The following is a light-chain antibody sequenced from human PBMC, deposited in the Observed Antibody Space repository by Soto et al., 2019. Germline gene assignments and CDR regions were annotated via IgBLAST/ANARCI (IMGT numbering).Light chain of an antibody. V-gene: IGLV1-40*01. J-gene: IGLJ1*01. CDR2: GNS. Sequence: QYVLTHAPSVSGAPGQRVTISCTGSRSNIGAGYDVHWYQQLPGTAPKLLIYGNSNRPSGVPDRFSGSKSGTSASLAITGLQAEDEADYYCQSYDSSLSGYVFGTGTKVTVL. CDR1: RSNIGAGYD. CDR3: QSYDSSLSGYV.